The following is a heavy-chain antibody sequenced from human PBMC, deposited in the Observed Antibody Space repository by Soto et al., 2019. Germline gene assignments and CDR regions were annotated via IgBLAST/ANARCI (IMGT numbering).Heavy chain of an antibody. V-gene: IGHV4-30-4*01. CDR1: GASINNDDYY. Sequence: SETLSLSCTVSGASINNDDYYWSWIRQTPGKGLEWIGYAYYSGSTDYIPSLKSRLSMXXXXSXNXLXLXXXSVTXADTATYYCARMSYFYDKWYFDLWGRGTLVTVS. J-gene: IGHJ2*01. CDR2: AYYSGST. D-gene: IGHD3-22*01. CDR3: ARMSYFYDKWYFDL.